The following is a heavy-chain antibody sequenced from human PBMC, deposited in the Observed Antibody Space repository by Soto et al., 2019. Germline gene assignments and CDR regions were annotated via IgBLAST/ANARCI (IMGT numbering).Heavy chain of an antibody. D-gene: IGHD1-26*01. CDR1: EFTFNNYW. J-gene: IGHJ3*01. CDR2: VSTDGRDT. Sequence: EVQVVESGGGLVQPGGSLRLSCAASEFTFNNYWRHWLRQTPGKGLVWVSRVSTDGRDTTYAGFVKGRFTISRDNAKNTLDLQMNSLRVEDTAVYYCARSMGAKNGFDVWGRGTKVTVYS. V-gene: IGHV3-74*03. CDR3: ARSMGAKNGFDV.